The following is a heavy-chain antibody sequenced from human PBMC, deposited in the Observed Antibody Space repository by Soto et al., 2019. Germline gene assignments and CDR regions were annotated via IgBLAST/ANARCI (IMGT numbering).Heavy chain of an antibody. V-gene: IGHV4-30-2*01. Sequence: QLQLQESGSGLVKASQTLSLTCAVSGGSISSGGYSWRWIRQPPGKGLEWIGYIYHGSTYYNPSLKSRVTISIDRSKNQFSLKLSSVTAADTAVYYCASIGSRGIGAFDIWGQGTMVTVSS. J-gene: IGHJ3*02. CDR3: ASIGSRGIGAFDI. CDR2: IYHGST. CDR1: GGSISSGGYS. D-gene: IGHD3-10*01.